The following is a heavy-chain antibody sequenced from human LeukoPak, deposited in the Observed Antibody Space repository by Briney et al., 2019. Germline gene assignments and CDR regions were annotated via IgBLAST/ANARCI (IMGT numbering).Heavy chain of an antibody. Sequence: RASETLSLTCTVSGGSISSYYWSWIRQPPGKGLEWIGYIYYSGSTYYNPSLKSRVTISVDTSKNQFSLKLSSVTAADTAVYYCARARSWQWPLKFDPWGQGTLVTVSS. CDR2: IYYSGST. CDR3: ARARSWQWPLKFDP. V-gene: IGHV4-59*08. J-gene: IGHJ5*02. D-gene: IGHD6-19*01. CDR1: GGSISSYY.